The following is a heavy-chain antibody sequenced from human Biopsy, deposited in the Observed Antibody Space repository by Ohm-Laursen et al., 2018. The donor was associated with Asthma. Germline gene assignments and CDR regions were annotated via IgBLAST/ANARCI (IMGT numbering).Heavy chain of an antibody. D-gene: IGHD3-22*01. Sequence: SLRLSCAASGFTFSSYGMDWVRQAPGKGLEWVALMSYDGSIKDYADSVKGRFTISRDNSKNTVDLQMRSLRAEDAAIYYCVKDTDEIRGYYTFEVWGQGTMVTVSS. J-gene: IGHJ3*01. CDR3: VKDTDEIRGYYTFEV. V-gene: IGHV3-30*18. CDR1: GFTFSSYG. CDR2: MSYDGSIK.